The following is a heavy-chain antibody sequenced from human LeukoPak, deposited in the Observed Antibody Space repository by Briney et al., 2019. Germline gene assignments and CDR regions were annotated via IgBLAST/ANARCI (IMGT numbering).Heavy chain of an antibody. CDR2: IPHSGSN. Sequence: SETLSLTCTVSGGSISSYYWSCIRQPPGKGLEWIGYIPHSGSNNYNSSLKSRVTISVDTSKNQFSLKLSSVTAADTAVYYCASFSWGSGSYNQEAIWSWFDPWGQGTLVTVSS. D-gene: IGHD3-10*01. V-gene: IGHV4-59*08. J-gene: IGHJ5*02. CDR3: ASFSWGSGSYNQEAIWSWFDP. CDR1: GGSISSYY.